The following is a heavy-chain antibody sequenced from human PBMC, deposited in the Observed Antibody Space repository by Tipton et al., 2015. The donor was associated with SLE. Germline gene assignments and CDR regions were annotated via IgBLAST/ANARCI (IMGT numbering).Heavy chain of an antibody. V-gene: IGHV3-48*03. J-gene: IGHJ3*02. Sequence: SLRLSCAASGFTFSSYEMNWVRQAPGKGLEWVSYISSSGSTIYYADSVKGRFTISRDNAKNSLYLQMNSLRAEDTAVYYCAREVRYSSSSPGAFDIWGQGTIVTDSS. CDR3: AREVRYSSSSPGAFDI. CDR1: GFTFSSYE. CDR2: ISSSGSTI. D-gene: IGHD6-13*01.